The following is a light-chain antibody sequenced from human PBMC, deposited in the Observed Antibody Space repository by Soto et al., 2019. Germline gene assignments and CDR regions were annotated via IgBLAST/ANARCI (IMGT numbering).Light chain of an antibody. J-gene: IGKJ1*01. Sequence: DVKMSQSPSTLSAYVGDRVTITCRASQSISSWLAWYQQKPGKAPKLLIYKASSLESGVPSRFSGSGSGTEFTLTISSLQPDDFATYYCQQYNSYSWTFGQGSMV. CDR3: QQYNSYSWT. V-gene: IGKV1-5*03. CDR2: KAS. CDR1: QSISSW.